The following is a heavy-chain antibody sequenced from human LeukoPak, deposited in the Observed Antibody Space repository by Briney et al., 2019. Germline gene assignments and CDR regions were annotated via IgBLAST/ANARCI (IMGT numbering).Heavy chain of an antibody. D-gene: IGHD3-10*01. J-gene: IGHJ4*02. Sequence: PGGSLRLSCAASGFTFSSYAMSWVRQAPGKGLEWVSAISGSGGSTYYADSVKGRFTISRDNSKNTLYQQMNSLRAEDTAVYYCAKDPGYYYGSGSSNYWGQGTLVTVSS. CDR2: ISGSGGST. CDR3: AKDPGYYYGSGSSNY. V-gene: IGHV3-23*01. CDR1: GFTFSSYA.